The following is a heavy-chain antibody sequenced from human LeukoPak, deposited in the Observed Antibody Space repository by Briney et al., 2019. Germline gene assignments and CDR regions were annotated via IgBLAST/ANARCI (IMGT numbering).Heavy chain of an antibody. J-gene: IGHJ4*02. D-gene: IGHD3-16*01. V-gene: IGHV1-8*02. CDR3: ARKFLGWGGILFEL. CDR2: MNPNTANT. Sequence: ASVKVSCKASGYTFTSYGISWVRQATGQGLEWMGWMNPNTANTGYAQKFRGRVTMTRNTSITTAYMELSSLRSDDTAIYYCARKFLGWGGILFELWGQGTLV. CDR1: GYTFTSYG.